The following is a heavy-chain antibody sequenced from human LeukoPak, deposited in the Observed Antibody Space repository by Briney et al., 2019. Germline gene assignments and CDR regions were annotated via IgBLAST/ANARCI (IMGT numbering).Heavy chain of an antibody. CDR2: IIPIFGTA. D-gene: IGHD3-22*01. J-gene: IGHJ2*01. V-gene: IGHV1-69*13. CDR1: GGTFGSYA. CDR3: ASATYYYDSSRYQRQAWYFDL. Sequence: ASVKVSCKASGGTFGSYAISWVRQAPGQGLEWMGGIIPIFGTANYAQKFQGRVTITADESTSTAYMELSSLRSEDTAVYYCASATYYYDSSRYQRQAWYFDLWGRGTLVTVSS.